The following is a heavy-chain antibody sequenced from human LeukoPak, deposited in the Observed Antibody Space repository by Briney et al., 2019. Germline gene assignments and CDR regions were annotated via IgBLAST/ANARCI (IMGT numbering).Heavy chain of an antibody. CDR2: INPNSGGT. CDR3: ARVSSGCSSTSCRTFDY. CDR1: GYTFTGYY. D-gene: IGHD2-2*01. V-gene: IGHV1-2*02. Sequence: GASVKVSCKASGYTFTGYYMHRVRQAPGQGLEWMGWINPNSGGTNYAQKFQGRVTMTRDTSISTAYMELSRLRSDDTAVYYCARVSSGCSSTSCRTFDYWGQGTLVTVSS. J-gene: IGHJ4*02.